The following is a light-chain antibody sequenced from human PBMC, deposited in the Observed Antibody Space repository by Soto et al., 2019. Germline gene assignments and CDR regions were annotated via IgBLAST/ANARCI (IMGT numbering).Light chain of an antibody. V-gene: IGLV2-23*02. CDR1: SSDVGNYDL. CDR2: EVN. J-gene: IGLJ1*01. CDR3: CSYAGSSTFV. Sequence: QSALTQPASVSGSPGQSITIPCTGTSSDVGNYDLVSWYQRHPGKAPKVMIHEVNKRPSGVSIRFSGSKSGSTASLTISGLQAEDEAEYYCCSYAGSSTFVFGTGTKGTVL.